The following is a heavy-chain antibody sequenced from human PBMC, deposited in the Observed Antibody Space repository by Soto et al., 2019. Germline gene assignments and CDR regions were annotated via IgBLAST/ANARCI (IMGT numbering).Heavy chain of an antibody. CDR1: GGSFSGYY. Sequence: SETLSLTCAVYGGSFSGYYWSWIRQPPGKGLEWIGEINHSGSTNYNLSLKSRVTISVDTSKNQFSLKLSSVTAADTAVYYCARPDSSSWAAPFGSWGQGTLVTVSS. D-gene: IGHD6-13*01. J-gene: IGHJ4*02. CDR3: ARPDSSSWAAPFGS. V-gene: IGHV4-34*01. CDR2: INHSGST.